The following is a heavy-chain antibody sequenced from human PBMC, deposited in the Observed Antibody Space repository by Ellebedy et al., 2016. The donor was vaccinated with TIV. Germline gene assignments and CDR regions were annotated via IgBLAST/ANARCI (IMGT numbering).Heavy chain of an antibody. Sequence: PGGSLRLSCAASGFTFSSYTINWVRQAPGKGLEWVSSISGSSSYIYYADSVKGRFTISRDNSKNSLSLQMNSLRAEATAVYYCARKVPAPTTVPPKWYFELWGRGTLVTVSS. J-gene: IGHJ2*01. CDR2: ISGSSSYI. CDR3: ARKVPAPTTVPPKWYFEL. CDR1: GFTFSSYT. D-gene: IGHD4-17*01. V-gene: IGHV3-21*01.